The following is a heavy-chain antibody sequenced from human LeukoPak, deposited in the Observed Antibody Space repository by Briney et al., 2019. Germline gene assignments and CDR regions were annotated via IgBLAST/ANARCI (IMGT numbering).Heavy chain of an antibody. CDR3: ASEREYCRSTSCHYYFDY. D-gene: IGHD2-2*01. J-gene: IGHJ4*02. CDR2: IKQDGSEK. V-gene: IGHV3-7*01. Sequence: WGSLRLSCAASGFTFSSYWMSWLRQAPGKGLEWVANIKQDGSEKYYVDSVKGRFTISRDNAKNSLYLHMNSLRAEDTAVYYCASEREYCRSTSCHYYFDYWGQGTLVTVSS. CDR1: GFTFSSYW.